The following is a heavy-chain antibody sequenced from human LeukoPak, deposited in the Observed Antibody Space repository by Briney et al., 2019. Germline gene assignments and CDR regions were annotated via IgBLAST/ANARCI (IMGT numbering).Heavy chain of an antibody. CDR1: GFTFSSYW. CDR3: ARVDPGDYFDY. Sequence: GGSLRLSCAASGFTFSSYWMSWVRQAPGKGLEWVANIKQDGSEKYYVDSVRGRFTISRDNAKNSLYLQMNSLRAEDTAVYYCARVDPGDYFDYWGQGTLVTVSS. V-gene: IGHV3-7*03. CDR2: IKQDGSEK. J-gene: IGHJ4*02. D-gene: IGHD4-17*01.